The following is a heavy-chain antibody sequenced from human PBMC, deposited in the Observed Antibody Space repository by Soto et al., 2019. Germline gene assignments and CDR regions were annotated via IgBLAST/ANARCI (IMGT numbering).Heavy chain of an antibody. CDR2: IYHSGST. Sequence: QLQLQESGSGLVKPSQTLSLTCAVSGGSISSGGYSRSWIRQPPGKGLEWIGYIYHSGSTYYNPSLKSRVTISVDRSKNQFSLKLSSVTAADTAVYYCARAKVSPDRGVYFQHWGQGTLVTVSS. J-gene: IGHJ1*01. D-gene: IGHD2-8*01. CDR3: ARAKVSPDRGVYFQH. CDR1: GGSISSGGYS. V-gene: IGHV4-30-2*01.